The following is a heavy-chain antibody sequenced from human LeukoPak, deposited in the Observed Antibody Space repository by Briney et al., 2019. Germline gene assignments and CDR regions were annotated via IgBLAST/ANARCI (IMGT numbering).Heavy chain of an antibody. J-gene: IGHJ4*02. D-gene: IGHD1-26*01. CDR2: IRSKANSYAT. CDR3: TRPVGLGELHGDY. Sequence: GGSLRLSCAASGFTFSGSAMHWVRQASGKGLEWVGRIRSKANSYATAYAGSVKGRFTISRDDSKNTAYLQMNSLKTEDTAVYYCTRPVGLGELHGDYWGQGTLVTVSS. CDR1: GFTFSGSA. V-gene: IGHV3-73*01.